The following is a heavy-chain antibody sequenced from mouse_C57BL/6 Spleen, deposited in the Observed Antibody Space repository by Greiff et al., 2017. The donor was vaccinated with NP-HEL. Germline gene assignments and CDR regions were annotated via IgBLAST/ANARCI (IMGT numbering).Heavy chain of an antibody. V-gene: IGHV1-52*01. J-gene: IGHJ4*01. CDR1: GYTFTSYW. Sequence: QVQLQQSGAELVRPGSSVKLSCKASGYTFTSYWMHWVKQRPIQGLEWIGNIDPSDSETHYNQKFKDKATLTVDKSSSTAYMQLSSLTSEDSAVYYCARDYSNSYYYAMDYWGQGTSVTVSS. CDR2: IDPSDSET. D-gene: IGHD2-5*01. CDR3: ARDYSNSYYYAMDY.